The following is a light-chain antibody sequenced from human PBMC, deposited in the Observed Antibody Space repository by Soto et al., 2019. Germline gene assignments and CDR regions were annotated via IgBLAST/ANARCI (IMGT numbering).Light chain of an antibody. V-gene: IGKV1-17*01. J-gene: IGKJ5*01. Sequence: DIQMTQSPSSLFASVGDIVTITCRASQGIRNNLGWYQQKPGKAPKRLIYAASTLQSGVPSRFSGSGSGTEFTLTISSLQPEDFATYYCQQLNSYLSITFGQGTRLEIK. CDR1: QGIRNN. CDR2: AAS. CDR3: QQLNSYLSIT.